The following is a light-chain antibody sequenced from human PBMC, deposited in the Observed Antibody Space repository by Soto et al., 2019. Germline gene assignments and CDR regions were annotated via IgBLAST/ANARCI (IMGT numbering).Light chain of an antibody. Sequence: EIVMTQTPLSLSVTPGQPASISCKSSQSLLHSDGKTYLYWYLQKSGRPPQLLISEVSNRFSGVSDSFSGSGSGTDFTLKISRVEAEDGGVYYCMQSIQVPWTFGQGTKVEIK. CDR3: MQSIQVPWT. V-gene: IGKV2D-29*01. CDR2: EVS. J-gene: IGKJ1*01. CDR1: QSLLHSDGKTY.